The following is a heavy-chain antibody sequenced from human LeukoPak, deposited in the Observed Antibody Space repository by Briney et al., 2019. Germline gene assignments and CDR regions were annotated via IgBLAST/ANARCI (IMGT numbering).Heavy chain of an antibody. Sequence: PGGSLRLSCAASGFTFSSYSMNWVRQAPGKGLEWVSSISSSSSYIYYADSVKGRFTISRDNAKNSLYLQVNSLRAEDTALYYCAKDLSISGLGDSSDYWGQGTLVTVSS. CDR1: GFTFSSYS. D-gene: IGHD3-16*02. CDR3: AKDLSISGLGDSSDY. V-gene: IGHV3-21*04. CDR2: ISSSSSYI. J-gene: IGHJ4*02.